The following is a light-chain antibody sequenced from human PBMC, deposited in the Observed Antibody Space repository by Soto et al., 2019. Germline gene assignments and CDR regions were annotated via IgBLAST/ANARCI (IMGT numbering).Light chain of an antibody. V-gene: IGKV3-11*01. Sequence: EIVLTQSPSNMSLSPGERATLSCRASQNIGNFLAWYQHKPGQAPRLLIYDASKWATGIPARFSGSGSGTDFTLTISSLEPADFAVYYCQQRTTWPPLFAFGPGTRVDIK. J-gene: IGKJ3*01. CDR2: DAS. CDR1: QNIGNF. CDR3: QQRTTWPPLFA.